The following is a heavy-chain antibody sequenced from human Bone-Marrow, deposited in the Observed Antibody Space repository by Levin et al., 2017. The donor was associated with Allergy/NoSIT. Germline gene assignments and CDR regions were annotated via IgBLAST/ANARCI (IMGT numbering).Heavy chain of an antibody. J-gene: IGHJ4*02. CDR1: GDSVSSNSAA. V-gene: IGHV6-1*01. D-gene: IGHD3-16*01. Sequence: KASETLSLTCAISGDSVSSNSAAWNWIRQSPSRGLEWLGRTYYRSKWYNDYAASVKSRMTINPDTSKNQFSLQLNSVTPEDTAVYYCARDGGIGLDALDYWGQGTLITVSS. CDR2: TYYRSKWYN. CDR3: ARDGGIGLDALDY.